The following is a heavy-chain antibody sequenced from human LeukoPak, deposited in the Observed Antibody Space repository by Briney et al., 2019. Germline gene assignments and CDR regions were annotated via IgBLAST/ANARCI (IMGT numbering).Heavy chain of an antibody. J-gene: IGHJ4*02. CDR2: IDWSGGST. V-gene: IGHV3-20*04. Sequence: GGSLSLSCTASGFAFDEHGMSWVRRVPGKGLGWVSVIDWSGGSTGYADPLRGRLTISRDNAKNSLYLQMDSLRAEDTALYYCARAPITSPFYFDYWGQGTLVTVSS. CDR1: GFAFDEHG. CDR3: ARAPITSPFYFDY. D-gene: IGHD2-2*01.